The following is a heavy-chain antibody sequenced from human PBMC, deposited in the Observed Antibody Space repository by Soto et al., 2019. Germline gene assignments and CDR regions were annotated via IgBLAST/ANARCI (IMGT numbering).Heavy chain of an antibody. CDR3: ARDYCSGGNCYLLFAS. CDR1: GYTFNSYG. J-gene: IGHJ4*02. CDR2: ISAHNGNT. D-gene: IGHD2-15*01. Sequence: ASVKVSCKASGYTFNSYGISWVRQAPGRGLEWMGWISAHNGNTNYAQKFQGRVTMTTDTSTSTAYMELRSLRSDDTAVYYCARDYCSGGNCYLLFASWGQGTLVTVSS. V-gene: IGHV1-18*01.